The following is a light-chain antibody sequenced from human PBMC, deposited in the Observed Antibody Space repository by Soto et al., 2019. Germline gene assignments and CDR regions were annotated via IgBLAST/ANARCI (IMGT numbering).Light chain of an antibody. V-gene: IGLV1-40*01. Sequence: QSVLTQPPSVSGAPGQRVTISCTGSSSDIGAGYRVRWYQQVPGTAPKVLIYNNSNRPSGVPARFSGSKSGTSASLAISGLQAEDEADYYCCSYTGSSVVFGGGTKLTVL. CDR2: NNS. CDR3: CSYTGSSVV. CDR1: SSDIGAGYR. J-gene: IGLJ2*01.